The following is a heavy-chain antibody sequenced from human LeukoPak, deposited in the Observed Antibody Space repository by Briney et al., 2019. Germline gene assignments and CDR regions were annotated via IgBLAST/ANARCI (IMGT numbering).Heavy chain of an antibody. CDR2: IKQAGSEK. Sequence: GGSLRLSCAASGFSFSSYWMTWVRQAPGKGLEWVANIKQAGSEKYYVDSVKGRFAISGDNAMNSLYLQMNSLRAEDTAVYYCARPKIAVAAPRDAFDIWGQGTMVTVSS. D-gene: IGHD6-19*01. J-gene: IGHJ3*02. V-gene: IGHV3-7*01. CDR1: GFSFSSYW. CDR3: ARPKIAVAAPRDAFDI.